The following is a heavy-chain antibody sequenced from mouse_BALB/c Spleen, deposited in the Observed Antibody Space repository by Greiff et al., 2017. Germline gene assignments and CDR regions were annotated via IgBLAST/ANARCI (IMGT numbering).Heavy chain of an antibody. CDR2: ISSGGSYT. Sequence: EVQRVESGGDLVKPGGSLKLSCAASGFTFSSYGMSWVRQTPDKRLEWVATISSGGSYTYYPDSVKGRFTISRDNAKNTLYLQMSSLKSEDTAMYYCARFYGSSSLSLFAYWGQGTLVTVSA. CDR1: GFTFSSYG. D-gene: IGHD1-1*01. V-gene: IGHV5-6*01. CDR3: ARFYGSSSLSLFAY. J-gene: IGHJ3*01.